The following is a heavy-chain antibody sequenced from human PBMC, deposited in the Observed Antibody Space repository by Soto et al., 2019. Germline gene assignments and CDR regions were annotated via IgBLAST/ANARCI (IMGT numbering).Heavy chain of an antibody. J-gene: IGHJ4*02. V-gene: IGHV1-2*02. CDR3: ALLPVDTAMTYYFDY. Sequence: ASMKDSCKSSGSTFTGYYMHWVRQAPVQGLEWMGWINPNSGGTNYAQKFQGRVTMTRDTSISTAYMELSRLRSDDTAVYYCALLPVDTAMTYYFDYWGQGTLVTVSS. D-gene: IGHD5-18*01. CDR2: INPNSGGT. CDR1: GSTFTGYY.